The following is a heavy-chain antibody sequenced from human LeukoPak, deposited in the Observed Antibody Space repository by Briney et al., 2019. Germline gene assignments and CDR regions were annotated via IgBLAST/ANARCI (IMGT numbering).Heavy chain of an antibody. J-gene: IGHJ6*02. CDR1: GFTFSSYG. Sequence: PGRSLRLSCAASGFTFSSYGMHWVRQAPGKGLEWVAVISYDGSNKYYADSVKGRFTISRDNSKNTLYLQMNSLRAEDTAMYYCASSPRFGVGGMDVWGQGTTVTVSS. CDR3: ASSPRFGVGGMDV. V-gene: IGHV3-30*03. D-gene: IGHD3-16*01. CDR2: ISYDGSNK.